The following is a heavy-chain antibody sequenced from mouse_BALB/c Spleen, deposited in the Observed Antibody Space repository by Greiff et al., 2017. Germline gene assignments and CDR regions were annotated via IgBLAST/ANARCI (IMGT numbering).Heavy chain of an antibody. CDR3: AREDTTVVYFDY. V-gene: IGHV5-6-5*01. D-gene: IGHD1-1*01. J-gene: IGHJ2*01. CDR1: GFTFSSYA. CDR2: ISSGGST. Sequence: EVKLQESGGGLVKPGGSLKLSCAASGFTFSSYAMSWVRQTPEKRLEWVASISSGGSTYYPDSVKGRFTISRDNARNILYLQMSSLRSEDTAMYYCAREDTTVVYFDYWGQGTTLTVSS.